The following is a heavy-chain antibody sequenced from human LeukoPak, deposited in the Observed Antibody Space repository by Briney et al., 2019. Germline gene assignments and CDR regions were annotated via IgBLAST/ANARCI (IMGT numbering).Heavy chain of an antibody. V-gene: IGHV3-74*01. CDR2: IKNGGSTT. Sequence: GGSLRLSCAASGFTFSSYWMHWVRQAPGKGLVWVSRIKNGGSTTNYADSVKGRFTTSRDNAKNTLYLQMNSLRAEDTAVYYCARDYLGWFDPWGQGTLVTVSS. CDR1: GFTFSSYW. J-gene: IGHJ5*02. CDR3: ARDYLGWFDP.